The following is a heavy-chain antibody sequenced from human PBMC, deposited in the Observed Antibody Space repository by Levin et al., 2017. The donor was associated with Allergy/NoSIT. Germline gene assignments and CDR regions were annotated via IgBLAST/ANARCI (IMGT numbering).Heavy chain of an antibody. J-gene: IGHJ6*02. CDR3: ATHQRGQYRFEDGMDV. V-gene: IGHV3-11*01. CDR1: GLTFSDSD. CDR2: LSRTASK. D-gene: IGHD3-16*02. Sequence: KAGGSLRLSCAASGLTFSDSDMSWIRQAPGKGLEWVSYLSRTASKYYADSVKGRFTISRDSTKNLLYLQMNSLRADDTAIYYCATHQRGQYRFEDGMDVWGQGTAVTVSS.